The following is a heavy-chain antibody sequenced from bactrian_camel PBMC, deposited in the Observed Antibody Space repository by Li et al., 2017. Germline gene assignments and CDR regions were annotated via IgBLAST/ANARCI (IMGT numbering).Heavy chain of an antibody. D-gene: IGHD4*01. V-gene: IGHV3S55*01. J-gene: IGHJ4*01. CDR3: AADHGGIATLSVGCPWLLHVYNY. CDR1: GPSLGSYC. CDR2: IESSGDT. Sequence: HVQLVESGGGSVQVGGSLRLSCVFTGPSLGSYCMGWFRQAPGKEREGVAAIESSGDTIYAGSLRGHFRISRDNAKNTLYLQMSSLKPEDTAMYYCAADHGGIATLSVGCPWLLHVYNYWGQGTQVTVS.